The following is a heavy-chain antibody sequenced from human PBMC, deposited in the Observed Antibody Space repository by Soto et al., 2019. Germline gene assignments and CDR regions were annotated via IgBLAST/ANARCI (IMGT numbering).Heavy chain of an antibody. V-gene: IGHV1-69*04. CDR1: GDTFNFYS. CDR2: VNPILSMS. J-gene: IGHJ4*02. CDR3: ATSYGSGYRAFDF. D-gene: IGHD3-10*01. Sequence: QVQLVQSGAEVKRPGSSVKVSCKASGDTFNFYSINWVRQAPGLGLEWMGRVNPILSMSNYAQRFQGRVTMTADKSPSTAYMELSGLRFEETAIYYCATSYGSGYRAFDFWGQGALVTVSS.